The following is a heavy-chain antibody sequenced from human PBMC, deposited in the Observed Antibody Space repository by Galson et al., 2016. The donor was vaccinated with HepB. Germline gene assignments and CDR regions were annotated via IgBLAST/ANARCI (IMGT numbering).Heavy chain of an antibody. CDR2: INSNDDST. CDR1: GFTFSNYA. CDR3: ATGPVSFDY. Sequence: SLRLSCAASGFTFSNYAMTWVRQAPGKGLEWISTINSNDDSTYYADSVQGRFTISRDKSKNTLFLQMNSLRVEDTAVYYCATGPVSFDYWGQGALVTVSS. J-gene: IGHJ4*02. V-gene: IGHV3-23*01.